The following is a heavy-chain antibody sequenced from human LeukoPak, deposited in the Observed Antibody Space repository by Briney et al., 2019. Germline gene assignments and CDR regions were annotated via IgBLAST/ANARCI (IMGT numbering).Heavy chain of an antibody. V-gene: IGHV5-51*01. CDR1: GYSFSSYW. D-gene: IGHD6-19*01. J-gene: IGHJ4*02. CDR3: ARHHRYSSGGHYFDY. CDR2: IYPGDSES. Sequence: GESLKISCKGSGYSFSSYWIGWVRQMPGRGLEWMGIIYPGDSESRYSPSFQGQVTISIDNSISTAYLQRSSLKASDTAMYYCARHHRYSSGGHYFDYWGQGTLVTVSS.